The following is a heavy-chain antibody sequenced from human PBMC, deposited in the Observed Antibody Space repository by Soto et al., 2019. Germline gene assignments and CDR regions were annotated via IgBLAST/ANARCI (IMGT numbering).Heavy chain of an antibody. CDR1: GFIINRFG. J-gene: IGHJ4*02. Sequence: QVRLVESGGGVVEPGRSLRLSCVASGFIINRFGMEWVRQAPGKGLEWVALISSDGRNEYYSDSVKGRFTISRDMSKNTVYLQMNSLRVEDTAVYYCASVADYWGQGTLVTVSS. CDR3: ASVADY. CDR2: ISSDGRNE. V-gene: IGHV3-30*03. D-gene: IGHD2-21*01.